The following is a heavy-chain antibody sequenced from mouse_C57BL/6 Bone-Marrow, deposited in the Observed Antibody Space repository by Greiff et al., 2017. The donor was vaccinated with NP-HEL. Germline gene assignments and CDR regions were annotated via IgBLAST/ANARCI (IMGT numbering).Heavy chain of an antibody. V-gene: IGHV1-15*01. CDR2: IDPETGGT. Sequence: QVQLKQSGAELVRPGASVTLSCKASGYTFTDYEMHWVKQTPVHGLEWIGAIDPETGGTAYNQKFKGKAILTADKSSSTAYMELRSLTSEDSAVYYCTREDYYGSSYAWFAYWGQGTLVTVSA. J-gene: IGHJ3*01. CDR3: TREDYYGSSYAWFAY. CDR1: GYTFTDYE. D-gene: IGHD1-1*01.